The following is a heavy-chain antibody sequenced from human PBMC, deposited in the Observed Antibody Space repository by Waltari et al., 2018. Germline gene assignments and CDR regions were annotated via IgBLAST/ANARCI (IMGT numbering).Heavy chain of an antibody. D-gene: IGHD5-18*01. V-gene: IGHV4-34*01. J-gene: IGHJ4*02. Sequence: QVQLQQWGAGLLKPSETLSLTCAVYGGSFSGYYWSWIRPPPGKGLEWIGEINHSGSTNYNPSLKSRVTISVDTSKNQFSLKLSSVTAADTAVYYCARSSSSYVDTAMPHHWGQGTLVTVSS. CDR3: ARSSSSYVDTAMPHH. CDR2: INHSGST. CDR1: GGSFSGYY.